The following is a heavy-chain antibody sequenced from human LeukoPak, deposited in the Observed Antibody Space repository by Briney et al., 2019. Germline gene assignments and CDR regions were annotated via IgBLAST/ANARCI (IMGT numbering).Heavy chain of an antibody. J-gene: IGHJ2*01. D-gene: IGHD4-17*01. CDR1: GFTFSSYS. CDR2: ISSSSSYI. CDR3: ASTVPSEWHFDL. V-gene: IGHV3-21*01. Sequence: GGSLRLSCAASGFTFSSYSMNWVRQAPGKGLEWVSSISSSSSYIYYADSVKGRFTISRDNAKNSLYLQMNSLRAEDTAVYYCASTVPSEWHFDLWGRGTLVTVSS.